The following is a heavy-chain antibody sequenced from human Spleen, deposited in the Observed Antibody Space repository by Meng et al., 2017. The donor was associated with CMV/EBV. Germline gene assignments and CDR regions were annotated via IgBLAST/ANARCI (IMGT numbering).Heavy chain of an antibody. Sequence: GSIRSGGYYWSWIRQHPGKGLEWIGYIYYSGSTYYNPSLKSRVTISVDTSKNQFSLKLSSVTAADTAVYYCARGIVVVPAALYYFDYWGQGTLVTVSS. CDR1: GSIRSGGYY. J-gene: IGHJ4*02. CDR3: ARGIVVVPAALYYFDY. CDR2: IYYSGST. V-gene: IGHV4-31*02. D-gene: IGHD2-2*01.